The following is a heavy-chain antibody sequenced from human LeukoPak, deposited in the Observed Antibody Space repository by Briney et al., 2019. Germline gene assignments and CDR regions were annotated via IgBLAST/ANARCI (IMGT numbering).Heavy chain of an antibody. Sequence: ASVKVSCKASGYTFTSYDINWVRQATGQGLEWMGWMNPNSGGTNYAQKFQGRVTMTRDTSISTAYMELSRLRSDDTAVYYCARDQGIVGATDYWGQGTLVTVSS. V-gene: IGHV1-2*02. J-gene: IGHJ4*02. CDR1: GYTFTSYD. D-gene: IGHD1-26*01. CDR2: MNPNSGGT. CDR3: ARDQGIVGATDY.